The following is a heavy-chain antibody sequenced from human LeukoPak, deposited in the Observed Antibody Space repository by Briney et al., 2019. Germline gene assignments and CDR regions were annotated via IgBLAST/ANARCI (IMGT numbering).Heavy chain of an antibody. D-gene: IGHD1-14*01. J-gene: IGHJ4*02. V-gene: IGHV4-34*01. CDR2: INPGGGT. Sequence: PSETLSLTCTVYGGSFSSHYWAWISQAPGKGLEWIGEINPGGGTNDNPSLKSRVTMSKDTSEKYFSLKLSSVTAADTAVYYCVTRTDWGQGTLVTVSS. CDR1: GGSFSSHY. CDR3: VTRTD.